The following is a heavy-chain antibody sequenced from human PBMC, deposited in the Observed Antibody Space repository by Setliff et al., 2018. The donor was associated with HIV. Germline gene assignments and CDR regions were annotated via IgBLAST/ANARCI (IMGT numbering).Heavy chain of an antibody. CDR3: VGGLRSRSQGHFDY. CDR1: GGSISTYY. J-gene: IGHJ4*02. CDR2: IFASGST. V-gene: IGHV4-4*07. Sequence: PSETLSLTCTVSGGSISTYYLTWIRQPAGKGLEWIGRIFASGSTNYNPSLKSRVTMSVDTSKNPFSLRLSSVTAADTAVYYCVGGLRSRSQGHFDYWGQGTLVTVSS. D-gene: IGHD5-12*01.